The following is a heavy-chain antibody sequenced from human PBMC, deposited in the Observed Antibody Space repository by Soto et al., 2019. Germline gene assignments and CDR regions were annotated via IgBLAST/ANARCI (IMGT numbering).Heavy chain of an antibody. V-gene: IGHV3-33*01. Sequence: QVQLVESGGGVVQPGTSLRLSCAASGFTFSYYGMHWVRQAPGKGLEWVAVIWYDGSNKYYADSVKGQFTISRDNSKNTLYLQMNGLRAEDTAVYYCARDRQLLNYGMDVWGQGTTVTVSS. CDR1: GFTFSYYG. D-gene: IGHD2-2*01. J-gene: IGHJ6*02. CDR3: ARDRQLLNYGMDV. CDR2: IWYDGSNK.